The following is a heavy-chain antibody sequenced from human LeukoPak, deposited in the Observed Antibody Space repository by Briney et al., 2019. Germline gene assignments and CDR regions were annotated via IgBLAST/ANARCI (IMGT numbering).Heavy chain of an antibody. CDR3: ARDLVCSGGSCYPS. Sequence: VASVRVSCKASGGTFSSYAISWVRQAPGQGLEWMGGIIPIFGTANYAQKFQGRVTITADGSTSTAYMELSSLRSEDTAVYYCARDLVCSGGSCYPSWGQGTLVTVSS. CDR1: GGTFSSYA. CDR2: IIPIFGTA. V-gene: IGHV1-69*01. J-gene: IGHJ5*02. D-gene: IGHD2-15*01.